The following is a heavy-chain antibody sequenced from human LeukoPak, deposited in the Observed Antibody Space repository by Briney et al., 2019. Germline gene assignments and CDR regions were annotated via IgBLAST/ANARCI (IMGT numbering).Heavy chain of an antibody. V-gene: IGHV3-23*01. D-gene: IGHD6-19*01. J-gene: IGHJ4*02. CDR3: AKQTSGWYSHFDY. Sequence: PGGSLRLSCAASGFTFSCYAMSWVRQAPGKGLEWVSAISGSGTSTYYADSVKGRFTISRDNSKNTLYLQMNSLRAEDTAVYYCAKQTSGWYSHFDYWGQETLVTVSS. CDR1: GFTFSCYA. CDR2: ISGSGTST.